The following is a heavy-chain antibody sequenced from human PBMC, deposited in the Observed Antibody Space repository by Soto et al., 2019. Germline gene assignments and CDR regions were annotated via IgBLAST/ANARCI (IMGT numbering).Heavy chain of an antibody. J-gene: IGHJ4*02. CDR3: ARWSYDSSGYYKGALDY. D-gene: IGHD3-22*01. CDR2: ISSSSSTI. Sequence: GGSLRLSCAASGFTFSTYSMNWVRQAPGKGLEWVSYISSSSSTIYYADSVKDRFTISRDNAKNSLYLQMNSLRAEDTAVYYCARWSYDSSGYYKGALDYWGQGTLVTVSS. CDR1: GFTFSTYS. V-gene: IGHV3-48*01.